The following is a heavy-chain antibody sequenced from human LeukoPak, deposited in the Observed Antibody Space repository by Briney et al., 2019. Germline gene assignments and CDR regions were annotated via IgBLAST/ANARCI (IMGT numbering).Heavy chain of an antibody. D-gene: IGHD5-24*01. Sequence: GGSLRLSCAASGFTFSSYSMNWVRQAPGKGLEWVSSISSSSSYIYYADSVKGRFTISRDNAKSSLYLQMNSLRAEDTAVYYCAYREMAKDYWGQGTLVTVSS. CDR1: GFTFSSYS. V-gene: IGHV3-21*01. CDR2: ISSSSSYI. CDR3: AYREMAKDY. J-gene: IGHJ4*02.